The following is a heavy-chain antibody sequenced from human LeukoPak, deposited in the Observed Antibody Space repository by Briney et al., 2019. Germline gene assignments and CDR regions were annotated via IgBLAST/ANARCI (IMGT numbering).Heavy chain of an antibody. CDR2: IYHSGST. V-gene: IGHV4-39*01. D-gene: IGHD2-15*01. J-gene: IGHJ4*02. CDR1: GGSLSISSYY. CDR3: ARGLDCSGGSCFPFDY. Sequence: SETLSLTCIVSGGSLSISSYYWGWIRRPPGKGLEWIGTIYHSGSTYYNPSLKSRVTISVDTSKKQFSLKLSSVTAADTAVYYCARGLDCSGGSCFPFDYWGQGTLVTVSS.